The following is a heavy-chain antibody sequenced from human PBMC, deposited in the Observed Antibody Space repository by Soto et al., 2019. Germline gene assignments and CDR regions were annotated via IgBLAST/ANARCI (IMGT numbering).Heavy chain of an antibody. CDR1: GYSFTSYW. D-gene: IGHD3-3*01. Sequence: GESLKISCKGSGYSFTSYWIGWVRQMPGKGLEWMGIIYPGDSDTRYSPSFQGQVTISADKSISTAYLHVNSPRADDTAVYYCAIARVADSSLDHWGQGTLVTVSS. J-gene: IGHJ4*02. V-gene: IGHV5-51*01. CDR2: IYPGDSDT. CDR3: AIARVADSSLDH.